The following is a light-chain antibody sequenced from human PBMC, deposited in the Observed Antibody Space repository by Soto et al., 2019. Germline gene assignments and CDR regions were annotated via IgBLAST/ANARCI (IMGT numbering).Light chain of an antibody. Sequence: EIVLTQSPATLSSFPGERATISCRASQSVSRDLAWYHQKPGQAPRLLIYDVSNRATGIPARFSGSGSGTDFTLTISSRVPADFAVYYCQQRSNRPSTLGQGTKLEIK. CDR3: QQRSNRPST. CDR1: QSVSRD. J-gene: IGKJ2*01. CDR2: DVS. V-gene: IGKV3-11*01.